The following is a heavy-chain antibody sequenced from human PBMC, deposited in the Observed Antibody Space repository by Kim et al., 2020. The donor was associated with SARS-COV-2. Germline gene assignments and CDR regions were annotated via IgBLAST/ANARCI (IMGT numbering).Heavy chain of an antibody. CDR3: SGSSGS. CDR2: INYSGST. CDR1: GGSFSGYY. D-gene: IGHD6-19*01. Sequence: SETLSLTCAVYGGSFSGYYWSWIRQPPGKGLEWIGEINYSGSTNYNPSFKSRVTILVDTSKNQFSLKLSSVTAADTAVYYCSGSSGSWGQGTLVPVSS. V-gene: IGHV4-34*01. J-gene: IGHJ5*02.